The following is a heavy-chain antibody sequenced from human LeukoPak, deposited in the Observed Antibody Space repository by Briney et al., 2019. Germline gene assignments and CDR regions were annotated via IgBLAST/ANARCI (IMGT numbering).Heavy chain of an antibody. J-gene: IGHJ6*02. CDR1: GYSFTGYY. V-gene: IGHV1-2*02. D-gene: IGHD6-13*01. CDR3: AREGKQPYGMDV. CDR2: INPNSGGT. Sequence: GASLKVSCKASGYSFTGYYIHWVRHGPGQGHEWLGWINPNSGGTNYAQKFQGKVTMTRDTSISTAYMELSRLRSDDTAVYYCAREGKQPYGMDVWGQGTAVTVSS.